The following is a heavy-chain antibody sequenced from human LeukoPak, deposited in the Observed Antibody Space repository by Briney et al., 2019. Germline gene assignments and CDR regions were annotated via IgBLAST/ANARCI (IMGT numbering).Heavy chain of an antibody. Sequence: SETLSLTCTVSGGSISSSSYYWGWIRQPPGKGLEWIGSIYYSGSTYYNPSLKSRVTISVDTSKNPFSLKLSSVTAADTAVYYCARVQLVPPDAYYYYYGMDVWGQGTTVTVSS. V-gene: IGHV4-39*07. J-gene: IGHJ6*02. CDR2: IYYSGST. CDR1: GGSISSSSYY. CDR3: ARVQLVPPDAYYYYYGMDV. D-gene: IGHD6-13*01.